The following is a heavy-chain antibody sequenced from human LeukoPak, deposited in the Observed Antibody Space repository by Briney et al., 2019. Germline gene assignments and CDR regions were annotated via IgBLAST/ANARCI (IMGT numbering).Heavy chain of an antibody. CDR1: GGSISSYY. Sequence: PSETLSLTCTVSGGSISSYYWSWIRQPPGKGLEWIGYIYYSGSTNYNPSLKSRVTISVDTSKNQFSLKLSSVTAADTAVYYCARDSGGGLMAGTPRFDYWGQGTLVTVSS. CDR2: IYYSGST. CDR3: ARDSGGGLMAGTPRFDY. D-gene: IGHD5-24*01. J-gene: IGHJ4*02. V-gene: IGHV4-59*01.